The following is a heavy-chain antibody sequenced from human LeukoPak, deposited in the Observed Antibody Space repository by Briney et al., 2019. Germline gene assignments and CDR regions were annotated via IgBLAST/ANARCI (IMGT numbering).Heavy chain of an antibody. CDR1: GYTLTELS. J-gene: IGHJ6*03. D-gene: IGHD6-19*01. Sequence: ASVKVSCKVSGYTLTELSMHWVRQAPGKGLEWMGGFDPEDGETIYAQTFQGRVTMTEDTSTDTANMELSSLRSEDTAVYYCARDLRYSSGWSASGMDVWGKGTTVTISS. CDR2: FDPEDGET. V-gene: IGHV1-24*01. CDR3: ARDLRYSSGWSASGMDV.